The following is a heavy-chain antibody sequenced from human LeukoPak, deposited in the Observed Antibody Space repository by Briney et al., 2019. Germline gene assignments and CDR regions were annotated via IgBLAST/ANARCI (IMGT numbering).Heavy chain of an antibody. V-gene: IGHV4-4*02. J-gene: IGHJ4*02. CDR2: IYHSGST. Sequence: SGTLSLTCAVSGGSIGSSNWWSWVRPPPGKGLEWIGQIYHSGSTNYNPSLKSRATISVDKSKNQFSLRLSSVTAADTAVYYCARDWGSMIRGDHTLDYWGQGTLVTVSS. CDR3: ARDWGSMIRGDHTLDY. D-gene: IGHD3-10*01. CDR1: GGSIGSSNW.